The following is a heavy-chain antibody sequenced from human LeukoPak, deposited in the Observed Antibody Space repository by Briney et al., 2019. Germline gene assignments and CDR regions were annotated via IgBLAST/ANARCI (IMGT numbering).Heavy chain of an antibody. Sequence: SEPLSLTCTVSGGSISSSSYYWGWIRQPPGKGLEWIGSIYYSGSTYYNPSLKSRVTISVDTSKNQFSLKLSSVTAADTAVYYCARRVDYYDSSGYYGLGAFDIWGQGTMVTVSS. V-gene: IGHV4-39*01. CDR2: IYYSGST. CDR3: ARRVDYYDSSGYYGLGAFDI. D-gene: IGHD3-22*01. J-gene: IGHJ3*02. CDR1: GGSISSSSYY.